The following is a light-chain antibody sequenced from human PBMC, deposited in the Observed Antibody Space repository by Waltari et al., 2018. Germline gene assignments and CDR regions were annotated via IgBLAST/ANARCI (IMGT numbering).Light chain of an antibody. CDR1: QDTKFF. CDR2: GAS. J-gene: IGKJ4*02. CDR3: QQYDALPLT. Sequence: QTTQSPASLSASVGDRGTITCQAMQDTKFFLSWYQQKSGKAPKLLIYGASNLQPGVPSRFSGSGSETDFSFSISSLQPEDVATYDCQQYDALPLTLGGGTKV. V-gene: IGKV1-33*01.